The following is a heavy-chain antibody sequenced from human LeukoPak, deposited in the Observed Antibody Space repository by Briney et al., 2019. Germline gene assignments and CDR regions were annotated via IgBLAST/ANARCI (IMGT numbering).Heavy chain of an antibody. V-gene: IGHV3-23*01. CDR2: INNSGGNT. CDR1: GFTFSSYA. J-gene: IGHJ4*02. CDR3: AKQAIAAAGSLD. Sequence: PGGSLRLSCAASGFTFSSYAMHWVRQAPGKGLEWVSSINNSGGNTYYADSVKGRFTISRDNSKNTLYLQMNSLRAEDTAIYYCAKQAIAAAGSLDWGQGTLVTVSS. D-gene: IGHD6-13*01.